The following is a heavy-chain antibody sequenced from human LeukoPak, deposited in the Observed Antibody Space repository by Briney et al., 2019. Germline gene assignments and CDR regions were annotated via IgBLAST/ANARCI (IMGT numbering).Heavy chain of an antibody. V-gene: IGHV4-4*07. J-gene: IGHJ3*02. CDR1: DGSISSYY. CDR2: IYTSGST. D-gene: IGHD3-9*01. Sequence: SDTLSLTCTVSDGSISSYYRSWIRQPAGKGLEWIGRIYTSGSTNYNPSLKSRVTMSVDASKNQFSLMLSSVTAADTAVYYYAGTYYDILTGYPSDVFDIWGQGTMVTVSS. CDR3: AGTYYDILTGYPSDVFDI.